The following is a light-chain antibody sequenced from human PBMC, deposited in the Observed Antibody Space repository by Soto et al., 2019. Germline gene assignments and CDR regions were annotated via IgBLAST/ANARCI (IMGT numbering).Light chain of an antibody. CDR3: QQYNNWPPWT. CDR2: GAS. J-gene: IGKJ1*01. V-gene: IGKV3-15*01. Sequence: EIVMTLFTATLSVSPGERSTLSCRASQSVSSNLAWYQQKPGQAPRLLIYGASTRATGIPARFSGSGSGTEFTLTISSLQSEDFAVYYCQQYNNWPPWTFGQGTKV. CDR1: QSVSSN.